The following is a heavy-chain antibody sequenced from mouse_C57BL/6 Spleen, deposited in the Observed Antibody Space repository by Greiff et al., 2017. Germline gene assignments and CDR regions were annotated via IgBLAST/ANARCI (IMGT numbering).Heavy chain of an antibody. V-gene: IGHV5-17*01. CDR3: ARPHYYGSSYVDY. D-gene: IGHD1-1*01. Sequence: EVKVVESGGGLVTPGGSLKLSCAASGFTFSDYGMHWVRQAPEKGLEWVAYISSGSSTIYYTDTVKGRFTISRDNAKNTLFLQMTSLRSEDTAMYYCARPHYYGSSYVDYWGQGTTLTVSS. CDR1: GFTFSDYG. J-gene: IGHJ2*01. CDR2: ISSGSSTI.